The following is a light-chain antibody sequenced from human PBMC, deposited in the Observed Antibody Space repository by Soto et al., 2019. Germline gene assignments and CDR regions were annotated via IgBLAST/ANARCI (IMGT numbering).Light chain of an antibody. Sequence: DIQMTQSPSTLSASVGDRVTISCRASQSVGSWLAWYQQKPGKAPKFLIYDASTLESGVPSRFSGSGSGTEFTLTISSLQPDDFATYYCQHYDNYPLTFGGGTKVDIK. CDR3: QHYDNYPLT. V-gene: IGKV1-5*01. CDR1: QSVGSW. CDR2: DAS. J-gene: IGKJ4*01.